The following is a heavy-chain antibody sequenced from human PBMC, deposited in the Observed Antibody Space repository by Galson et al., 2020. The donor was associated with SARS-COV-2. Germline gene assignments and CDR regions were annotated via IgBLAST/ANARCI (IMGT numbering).Heavy chain of an antibody. CDR1: GFTFSSYA. J-gene: IGHJ4*02. Sequence: GGSLRLSCAASGFTFSSYAMSWVRQAPGKGLEWVSAISGSGGSTYYADSVKGRFTISRDNSKNTLYLQMNSLRAEDTAVYYCAKVGFPTYYYDSSGYEGYFDYWGQGTLVTVSS. CDR3: AKVGFPTYYYDSSGYEGYFDY. D-gene: IGHD3-22*01. CDR2: ISGSGGST. V-gene: IGHV3-23*01.